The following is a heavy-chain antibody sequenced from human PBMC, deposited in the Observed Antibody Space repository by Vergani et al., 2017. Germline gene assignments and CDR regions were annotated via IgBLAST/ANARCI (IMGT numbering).Heavy chain of an antibody. CDR1: GFTFSSYS. CDR2: ISSSSSYI. J-gene: IGHJ2*01. CDR3: ARDVCSSTSCYAGWYFDL. D-gene: IGHD2-2*01. V-gene: IGHV3-21*01. Sequence: EVQLVESGGGLVKPGGSLRLSCAASGFTFSSYSMNWVRQAPGKGLEWVSSISSSSSYIYYADSVKGRFTISRDNAKNALYLQMNSLRAEDTAVYYCARDVCSSTSCYAGWYFDLWGRGTLVTVSS.